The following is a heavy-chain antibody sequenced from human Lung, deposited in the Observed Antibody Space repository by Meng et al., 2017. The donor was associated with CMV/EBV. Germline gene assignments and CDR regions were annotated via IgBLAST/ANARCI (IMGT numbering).Heavy chain of an antibody. J-gene: IGHJ4*02. Sequence: QVQLHEPGPGVVQPSGTLSLTCAVSGGFISIRTWWRWVRQPPGKGLEWIGEIYHSGGTNYNPSLRGRVTISLDKYQNQFSLTLRSVIAADTAVYYCARDPYATGWAGWGQGTLVTVSS. D-gene: IGHD2-2*01. CDR3: ARDPYATGWAG. CDR2: IYHSGGT. V-gene: IGHV4-4*02. CDR1: GGFISIRTW.